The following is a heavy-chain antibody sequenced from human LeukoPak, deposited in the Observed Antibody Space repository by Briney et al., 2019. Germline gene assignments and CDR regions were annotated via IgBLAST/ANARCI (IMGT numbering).Heavy chain of an antibody. D-gene: IGHD5-18*01. V-gene: IGHV3-48*03. CDR2: ITSSAGTI. Sequence: GVSVRLSCAASGFTFSSYEMHWVRQAPGKGLEWISYITSSAGTIYYADSVKGRFTISRDNAKSSLYLQMNSLRVEDTAVYYCARVHHNTAMIDIDYWGQGTLVTVSS. CDR3: ARVHHNTAMIDIDY. CDR1: GFTFSSYE. J-gene: IGHJ4*02.